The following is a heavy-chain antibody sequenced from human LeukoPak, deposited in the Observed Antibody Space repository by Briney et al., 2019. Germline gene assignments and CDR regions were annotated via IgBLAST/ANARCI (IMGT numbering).Heavy chain of an antibody. Sequence: GGSLRLSCAASGFTFSSYEMNWVRQAPGKGLEWVSYIRSSGSTMYYADSVKGRFTISRDNAKNSLSLQVNSLRAEDTAVYYCARESLTGRNFDYWGQGTLVTVSS. CDR2: IRSSGSTM. V-gene: IGHV3-48*03. D-gene: IGHD1-26*01. J-gene: IGHJ4*02. CDR1: GFTFSSYE. CDR3: ARESLTGRNFDY.